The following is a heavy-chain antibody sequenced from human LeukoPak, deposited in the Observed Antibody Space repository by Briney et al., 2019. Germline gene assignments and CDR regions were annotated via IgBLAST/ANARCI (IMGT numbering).Heavy chain of an antibody. CDR1: GFTFSSYA. Sequence: SGGSLRLSCAASGFTFSSYAMSWVRQAPGKGLEWVSAISGSGGSTYYADSVKGRFTISRDNSKNTLYLQMNSLRAEDTAVYYCAKDRRYSSGWYYSDYWGQGTLVTVSS. J-gene: IGHJ4*02. CDR3: AKDRRYSSGWYYSDY. CDR2: ISGSGGST. D-gene: IGHD6-19*01. V-gene: IGHV3-23*01.